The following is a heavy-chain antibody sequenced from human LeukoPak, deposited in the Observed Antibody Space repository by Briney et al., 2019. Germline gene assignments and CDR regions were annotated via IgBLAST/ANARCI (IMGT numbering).Heavy chain of an antibody. CDR1: GFTFSSYA. CDR2: ISSNGGST. V-gene: IGHV3-64D*06. D-gene: IGHD3-10*01. J-gene: IGHJ4*02. Sequence: GGSLRLSCSASGFTFSSYAMHWVHQAPGEGLEYVSAISSNGGSTYYADSVKGRFTISRDNYKNTLYLQMSSLRAEDTAVYYCVKGHYYGSGTPTFDYWGQGTLVTVSS. CDR3: VKGHYYGSGTPTFDY.